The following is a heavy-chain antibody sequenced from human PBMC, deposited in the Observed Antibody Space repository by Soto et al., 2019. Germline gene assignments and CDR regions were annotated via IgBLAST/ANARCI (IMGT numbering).Heavy chain of an antibody. CDR1: VFSLTSNEMR. J-gene: IGHJ4*02. CDR2: IDWDGGK. V-gene: IGHV2-70*04. Sequence: SGPTLVNPTQTLTLTCTFSVFSLTSNEMRVTWIRQPPGKALEWLARIDWDGGKFYSSSLRTRLTISKDSSKNQVVLTMTNMDPVDTATYYCARTTNTGTDYWGQGTLVTSPQ. D-gene: IGHD1-1*01. CDR3: ARTTNTGTDY.